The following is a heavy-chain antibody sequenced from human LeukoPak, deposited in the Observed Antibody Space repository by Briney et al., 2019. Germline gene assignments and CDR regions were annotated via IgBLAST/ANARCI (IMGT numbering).Heavy chain of an antibody. D-gene: IGHD6-13*01. V-gene: IGHV3-21*01. CDR1: GFTFSSYS. Sequence: GGSLRLSCAASGFTFSSYSMNWVRQAPGKGLEWVSSISSSSSYIYYADSVKGRFTISRDNAKNSLYLQMNSLRAEDTAVYYCARGLQNEQVDAFDIWGQGTMVTVSS. CDR3: ARGLQNEQVDAFDI. CDR2: ISSSSSYI. J-gene: IGHJ3*02.